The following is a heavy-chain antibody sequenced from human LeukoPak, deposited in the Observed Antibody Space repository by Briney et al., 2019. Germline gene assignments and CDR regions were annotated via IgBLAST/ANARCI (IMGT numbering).Heavy chain of an antibody. J-gene: IGHJ5*02. D-gene: IGHD2-8*01. CDR1: GGTFSSYA. Sequence: ASVKVSCKASGGTFSSYAISWVRQAPGQGLEWMGGIIPIFGTANYVQKFQGRVTITTDESTSTAYMELSSLRSEDTAVYYCARTRQAGVWFDPWGQGTLVTVSS. CDR2: IIPIFGTA. V-gene: IGHV1-69*05. CDR3: ARTRQAGVWFDP.